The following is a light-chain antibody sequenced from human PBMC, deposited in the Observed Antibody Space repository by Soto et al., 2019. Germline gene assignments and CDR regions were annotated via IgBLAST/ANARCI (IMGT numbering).Light chain of an antibody. CDR1: QSISTW. J-gene: IGKJ4*01. V-gene: IGKV1-5*03. CDR2: KAS. Sequence: DIQMTQSPSTLSASVGDRVTITCRASQSISTWLAWFQQKPGKAPNLLIYKASSLESGVPSRFSGSGSGTEFTLTISTLQPDEFATYCCQQYNSSPLTFGGGTKVEIK. CDR3: QQYNSSPLT.